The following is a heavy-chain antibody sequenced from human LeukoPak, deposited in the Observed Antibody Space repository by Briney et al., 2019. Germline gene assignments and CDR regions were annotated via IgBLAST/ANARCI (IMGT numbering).Heavy chain of an antibody. CDR3: ARDSGVRYFDWSLSYGMDV. CDR2: ISSSSSYI. Sequence: PGGSLRLSCAASGFTFSSYSMNWVRQAPGKGLEWVSSISSSSSYIYYADLVKGRFTISRDNAKNSLYLQMNSLRAEDTAVYYCARDSGVRYFDWSLSYGMDVWGQGTTVTVSS. V-gene: IGHV3-21*01. J-gene: IGHJ6*02. D-gene: IGHD3-9*01. CDR1: GFTFSSYS.